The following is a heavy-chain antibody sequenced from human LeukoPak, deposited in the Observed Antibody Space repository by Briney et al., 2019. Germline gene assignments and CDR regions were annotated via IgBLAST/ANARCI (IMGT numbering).Heavy chain of an antibody. CDR2: IYYSGST. CDR1: GGSISSYY. D-gene: IGHD3-22*01. V-gene: IGHV4-59*01. CDR3: ARKNYDSSGYYEYYFDY. Sequence: SETLSLTCTVSGGSISSYYWSWIRQPPGKGLEWIGYIYYSGSTNYNPSLKSRVTISVDTSKNQFSLKLSSVTAADTAVDYCARKNYDSSGYYEYYFDYWGQGTLVTVSS. J-gene: IGHJ4*02.